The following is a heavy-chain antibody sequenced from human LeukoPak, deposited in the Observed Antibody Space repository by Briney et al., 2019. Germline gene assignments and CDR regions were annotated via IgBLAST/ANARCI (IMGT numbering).Heavy chain of an antibody. D-gene: IGHD6-6*01. Sequence: SETLSLTCTVSGGSISSYYWSSIRQPAGKGLEWIGRIYTSGSTNYNPSLKSRVTISVDTSKNQFSLKLSSVTAADTAVYYCARESIAARGDFDYWGQGTLVTVSS. CDR1: GGSISSYY. CDR3: ARESIAARGDFDY. J-gene: IGHJ4*02. V-gene: IGHV4-4*07. CDR2: IYTSGST.